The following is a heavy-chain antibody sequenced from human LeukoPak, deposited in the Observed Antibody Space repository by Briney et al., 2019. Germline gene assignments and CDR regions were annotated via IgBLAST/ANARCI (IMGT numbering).Heavy chain of an antibody. CDR3: AKSMTLQWRGFFDL. V-gene: IGHV3-23*01. CDR1: GFTFSTLA. D-gene: IGHD6-19*01. J-gene: IGHJ2*01. CDR2: ISDSGANT. Sequence: GGSLRLSCAASGFTFSTLAMSWVRQAPGKGLEWVSTISDSGANTYYADSVRGRFTISRDNSKNTLYLQKNSLRADDTAIYYCAKSMTLQWRGFFDLWGRGTHVTVSS.